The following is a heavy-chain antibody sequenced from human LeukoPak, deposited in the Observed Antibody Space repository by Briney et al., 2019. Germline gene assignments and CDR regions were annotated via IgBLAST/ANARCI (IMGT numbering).Heavy chain of an antibody. CDR3: ATDSGSYPSN. D-gene: IGHD1-26*01. CDR2: ISSSGGTI. J-gene: IGHJ4*02. CDR1: GFTFSSYE. V-gene: IGHV3-48*03. Sequence: PGGSLRLSCAASGFTFSSYEMNWVRQAPGKGLEWVSYISSSGGTIYYADSVKGRFTISRDNAKKSLYLQMNSLRAEDTAVYYCATDSGSYPSNWGQGTLVTVSS.